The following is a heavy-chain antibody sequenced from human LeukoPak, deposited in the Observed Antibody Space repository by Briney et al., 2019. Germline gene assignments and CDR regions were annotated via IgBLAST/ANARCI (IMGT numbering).Heavy chain of an antibody. CDR2: IYPGDSDT. CDR3: ARVPRGAYLSPGAFDY. V-gene: IGHV5-51*01. Sequence: GESLKISCKGSGYSFTSYWIGWVRQMPGKGLEWMGIIYPGDSDTRYSPSFQGQVTISADKSISTAYLQWSSLKASDTAMYYCARVPRGAYLSPGAFDYWGQGTLVTVSS. D-gene: IGHD2/OR15-2a*01. J-gene: IGHJ4*02. CDR1: GYSFTSYW.